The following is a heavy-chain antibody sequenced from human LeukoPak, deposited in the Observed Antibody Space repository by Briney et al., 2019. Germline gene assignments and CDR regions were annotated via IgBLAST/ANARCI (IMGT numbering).Heavy chain of an antibody. J-gene: IGHJ3*02. D-gene: IGHD2-15*01. CDR1: GFSFSNYG. CDR2: VWYDGSNR. Sequence: GGSLRLSCVASGFSFSNYGMHWVRQAPGKGLEWVAVVWYDGSNRYSADSVKGRFTISRDNSKNTVYLQMNSLRAEDTAVYYCARDTGWSVVLGAFDIWGQGTMVTVSS. CDR3: ARDTGWSVVLGAFDI. V-gene: IGHV3-33*01.